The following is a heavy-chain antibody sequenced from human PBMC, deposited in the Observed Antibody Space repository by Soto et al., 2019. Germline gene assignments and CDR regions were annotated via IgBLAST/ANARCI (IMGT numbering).Heavy chain of an antibody. CDR2: ISGSGGST. D-gene: IGHD3-3*01. Sequence: GGSLRLSCAASGFTFSSYAMSWVRQAPGKGLEWVSAISGSGGSTYYADSVKGRFTISRDNSKNTLYLQMNSLRAEDTAVYYCARDGAYWSGYPYYFDYWGQGTLVTVSS. V-gene: IGHV3-23*01. CDR1: GFTFSSYA. J-gene: IGHJ4*02. CDR3: ARDGAYWSGYPYYFDY.